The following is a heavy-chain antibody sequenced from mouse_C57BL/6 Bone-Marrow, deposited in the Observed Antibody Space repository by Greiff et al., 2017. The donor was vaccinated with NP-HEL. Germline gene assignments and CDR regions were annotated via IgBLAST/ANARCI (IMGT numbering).Heavy chain of an antibody. D-gene: IGHD1-2*01. CDR2: ISNGGGST. Sequence: EVKVEESGGGLVQPGGSLKLSCAASGFTFSDYYMYWVRQTPEKRLEWVAYISNGGGSTYYPDTVKGRFTISRDTAKNTLYLQMSRLKSEDTAMYYCARRGITTAPFDYWGQGTTLTVSS. J-gene: IGHJ2*01. CDR1: GFTFSDYY. V-gene: IGHV5-12*01. CDR3: ARRGITTAPFDY.